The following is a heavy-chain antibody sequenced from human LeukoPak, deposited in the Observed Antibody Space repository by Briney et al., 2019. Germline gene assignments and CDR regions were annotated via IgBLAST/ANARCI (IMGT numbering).Heavy chain of an antibody. CDR2: ISAYNGNT. CDR1: GYTFSSYG. CDR3: ARDAVDGSGTYYNDSPDY. D-gene: IGHD3-10*01. J-gene: IGHJ4*02. V-gene: IGHV1-18*01. Sequence: ASVKVSCKASGYTFSSYGISWVRQAPGQGLEWMGWISAYNGNTDYAQNLRGRLIMTTDTSTSTAYMELRSLRSDVTAVYYCARDAVDGSGTYYNDSPDYWGQGTLVTVSS.